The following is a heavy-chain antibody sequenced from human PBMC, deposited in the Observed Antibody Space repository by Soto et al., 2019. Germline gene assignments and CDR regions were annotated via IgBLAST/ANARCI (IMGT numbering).Heavy chain of an antibody. J-gene: IGHJ4*02. CDR1: GFTFRTYA. CDR3: PSAYSSSGHNFDH. D-gene: IGHD6-13*01. Sequence: QVQLVESGGGVVQPGRSLRLSCVASGFTFRTYAMHWVRQAPGKGLEWVAVISYDGSHKNDADSVKGRFTISRDNSKNTLYLQMNSSRGEDTAVYYCPSAYSSSGHNFDHWGQGTLVTVSS. CDR2: ISYDGSHK. V-gene: IGHV3-30-3*01.